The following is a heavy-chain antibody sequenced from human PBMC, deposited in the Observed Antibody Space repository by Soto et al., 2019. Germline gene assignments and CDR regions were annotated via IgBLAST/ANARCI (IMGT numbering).Heavy chain of an antibody. CDR1: GGTFTNYV. CDR2: LIPIFGAA. V-gene: IGHV1-69*01. CDR3: ARGRSSPNFDP. J-gene: IGHJ5*02. Sequence: QVQLVQSGAEVRKTGSSVKVSCKISGGTFTNYVISWLRQAPGQGLEWMGGLIPIFGAANLAQKFQGRVTITAGESTSTVNMELSSLTSEDTADYYCARGRSSPNFDPWGQGTLVTVSS. D-gene: IGHD6-6*01.